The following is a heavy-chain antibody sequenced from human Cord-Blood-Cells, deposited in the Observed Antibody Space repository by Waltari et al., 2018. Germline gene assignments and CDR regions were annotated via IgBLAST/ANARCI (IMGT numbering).Heavy chain of an antibody. V-gene: IGHV4-39*02. CDR1: GGPISSSSYY. CDR2: IYYSGST. D-gene: IGHD7-27*01. J-gene: IGHJ3*02. CDR3: ARDRTGEVDGAFDI. Sequence: QLQLQESGPGLVKPSETLSLTCTVSGGPISSSSYYWGWIRQPPGKGLEWIGSIYYSGSTYYNPSLKSRVTISVDTSKNQFSLKLSSVTAADTAVYYCARDRTGEVDGAFDIWGQGTMVTVSS.